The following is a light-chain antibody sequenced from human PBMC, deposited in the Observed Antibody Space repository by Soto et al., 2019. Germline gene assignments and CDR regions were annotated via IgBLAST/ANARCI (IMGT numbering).Light chain of an antibody. CDR1: SSDVGGYNY. Sequence: QSALTQPASVSGSPGQSITISCTGTSSDVGGYNYVSWYQQHPGKAPKLMIYAVSNRPSGVSNRFSGSKSGNTASLTISGRQAEDEADYYCSSYTSSSTLDVFGTGTKLTVL. CDR2: AVS. V-gene: IGLV2-14*01. CDR3: SSYTSSSTLDV. J-gene: IGLJ1*01.